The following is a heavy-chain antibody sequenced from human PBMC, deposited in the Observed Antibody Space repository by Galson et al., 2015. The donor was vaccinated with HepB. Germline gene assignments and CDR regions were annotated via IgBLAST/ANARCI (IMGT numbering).Heavy chain of an antibody. D-gene: IGHD6-13*01. CDR1: GFSFSSHW. J-gene: IGHJ4*02. CDR2: IKGDGSEM. CDR3: ARDSWTAAPNY. V-gene: IGHV3-7*01. Sequence: SLRLSCAASGFSFSSHWMSWVRQAPGKGLEWVANIKGDGSEMYYVDSVKGRFIISRDNAKNSLYLQMNSLRAEDTAVYYCARDSWTAAPNYWGQGTLVTVSS.